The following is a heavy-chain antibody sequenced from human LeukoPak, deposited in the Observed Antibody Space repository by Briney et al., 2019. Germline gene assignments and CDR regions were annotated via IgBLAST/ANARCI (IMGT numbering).Heavy chain of an antibody. CDR1: GGTFSSYA. CDR2: IIPIFGTA. CDR3: ARDSLGLYSYGPARYYYYMDV. J-gene: IGHJ6*03. D-gene: IGHD5-18*01. Sequence: GASVKVSCKASGGTFSSYAISWVRQAPGQGLEWMGGIIPIFGTANYAQKFQGRVTITADKSTSTAYMELSSLRSEDTAVYYCARDSLGLYSYGPARYYYYMDVWGKGTTVTVSS. V-gene: IGHV1-69*06.